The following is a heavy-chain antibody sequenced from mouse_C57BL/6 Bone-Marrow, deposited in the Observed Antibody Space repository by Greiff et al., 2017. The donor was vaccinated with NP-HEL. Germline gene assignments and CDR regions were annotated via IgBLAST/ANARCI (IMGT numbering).Heavy chain of an antibody. Sequence: ESGPGLVKPSQSLSLTCSVTGYSITSGYYWNWIRQFPGNELEWMGYISYDGSNNYNPSLKNRISITRDTSKNQFFLKLNSVTTEDTATYYCAREGGSLPWFAYWGQGTLVTVSA. CDR2: ISYDGSN. CDR3: AREGGSLPWFAY. CDR1: GYSITSGYY. V-gene: IGHV3-6*01. J-gene: IGHJ3*01. D-gene: IGHD1-1*01.